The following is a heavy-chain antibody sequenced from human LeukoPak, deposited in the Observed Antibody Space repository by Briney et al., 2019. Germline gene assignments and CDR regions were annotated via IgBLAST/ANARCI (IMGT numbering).Heavy chain of an antibody. Sequence: GGSLRLSCAASGFTFSSYAMSWVRQAPGKGLEWVSAISGSGGSTYYADSVKGRFTISRDNSKNTLYLQMNSLRAEDTAVYYCAKDEGYDSSGYYLVDYWGQGTLVTVSS. CDR3: AKDEGYDSSGYYLVDY. J-gene: IGHJ4*02. CDR2: ISGSGGST. CDR1: GFTFSSYA. V-gene: IGHV3-23*01. D-gene: IGHD3-22*01.